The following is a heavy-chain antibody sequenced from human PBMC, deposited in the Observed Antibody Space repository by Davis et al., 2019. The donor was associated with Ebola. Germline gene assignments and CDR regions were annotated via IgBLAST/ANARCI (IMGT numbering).Heavy chain of an antibody. CDR2: IGSGGGDV. V-gene: IGHV3-23*01. J-gene: IGHJ6*02. Sequence: GESLKISCAGSGFTFSSYSMTWVRQAPGKGLEWVSVIGSGGGDVHYADFVKGRFTISRDNSKNTLYLQMNSLRVEDTAIYYCAKATVAGSRSYGLDAWGQGTTVTVSS. CDR3: AKATVAGSRSYGLDA. CDR1: GFTFSSYS. D-gene: IGHD6-19*01.